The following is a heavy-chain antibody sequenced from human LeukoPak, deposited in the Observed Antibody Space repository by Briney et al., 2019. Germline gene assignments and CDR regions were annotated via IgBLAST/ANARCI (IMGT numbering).Heavy chain of an antibody. V-gene: IGHV3-21*01. CDR3: ARLEIVPKDGHCDY. D-gene: IGHD2-21*01. CDR1: GFTFSSYS. Sequence: PGGSLRLSCAASGFTFSSYSMNWVRQAPGKGLEWVSSISSSSSYIYYADSVKGRFTISRDNAKNSLYLQMNSLRAEDTAVYYCARLEIVPKDGHCDYWGQGTLVTVSS. CDR2: ISSSSSYI. J-gene: IGHJ4*02.